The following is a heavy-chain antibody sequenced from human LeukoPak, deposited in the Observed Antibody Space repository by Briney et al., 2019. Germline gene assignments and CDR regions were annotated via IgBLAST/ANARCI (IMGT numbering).Heavy chain of an antibody. CDR1: GFTFNSYS. CDR2: ISSGSDYI. Sequence: PGGSLRLSCAASGFTFNSYSMSWVRQAPGQGLEWVSSISSGSDYIYYADSMKGRFAISRDNAKNSLYLQMNSLRDEDTAVYYCARDGMVRGVIIWDAFDIWGQGTMVTVSS. CDR3: ARDGMVRGVIIWDAFDI. J-gene: IGHJ3*02. V-gene: IGHV3-21*01. D-gene: IGHD3-10*01.